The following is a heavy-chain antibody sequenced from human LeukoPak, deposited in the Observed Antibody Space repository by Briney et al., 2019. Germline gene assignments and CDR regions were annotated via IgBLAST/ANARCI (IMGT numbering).Heavy chain of an antibody. CDR3: ARGLPGYAGGDDAFDT. Sequence: PSKTLSLTCTVSGGSISNYYWTWIRQPPAKGLEWIGYIYYSGSTNYNPSLQSRLTISVDTSKNQFSLTLNSVTAADTAVYYCARGLPGYAGGDDAFDTWGQGTMVTVSS. J-gene: IGHJ3*02. D-gene: IGHD2-2*01. V-gene: IGHV4-59*01. CDR2: IYYSGST. CDR1: GGSISNYY.